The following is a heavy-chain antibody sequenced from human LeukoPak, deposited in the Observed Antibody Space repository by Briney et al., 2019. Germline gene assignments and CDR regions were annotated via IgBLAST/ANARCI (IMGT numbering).Heavy chain of an antibody. D-gene: IGHD1-26*01. CDR1: GGTFSSYA. J-gene: IGHJ3*01. CDR2: ISGYNGNT. V-gene: IGHV1-18*01. Sequence: ASVKVSCKASGGTFSSYAISWARQAPGQGLEWMGWISGYNGNTNYAQKVQDRVTLTTDTSTSTAYMELSSLRYDDTAVYYCARQGKRGSYSPDDAFDLWGQGTMVTVSS. CDR3: ARQGKRGSYSPDDAFDL.